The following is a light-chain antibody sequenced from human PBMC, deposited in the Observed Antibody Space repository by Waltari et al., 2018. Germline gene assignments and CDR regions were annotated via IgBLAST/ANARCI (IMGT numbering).Light chain of an antibody. J-gene: IGLJ3*02. CDR1: SGHSSNI. Sequence: QLVLTQSPSASASLGASVKLTCTLSSGHSSNIIAWHQQQPGKGPRYLMRVYSDGSHSKGDEIPDRFSGSSSGAERYLTISSLQSDDEADYYCQTGGHGTWVFGGGTKLTVL. CDR3: QTGGHGTWV. CDR2: VYSDGSH. V-gene: IGLV4-69*01.